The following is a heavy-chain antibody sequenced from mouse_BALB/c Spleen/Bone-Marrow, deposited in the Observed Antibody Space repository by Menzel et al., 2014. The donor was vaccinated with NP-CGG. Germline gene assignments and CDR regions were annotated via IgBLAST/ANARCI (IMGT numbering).Heavy chain of an antibody. CDR2: IDPSDSET. V-gene: IGHV1S126*01. Sequence: VKLMESGPQLVRPGASVKISCKASGYSISSYWMHWVKQRPGQGLEWIGMIDPSDSETRLNQKFKDKATLTVDKSSSTDHMQLSSPTSEDSAVYYCAPHYYGYAWFAYWGQGTLVTVSA. CDR1: GYSISSYW. CDR3: APHYYGYAWFAY. D-gene: IGHD1-2*01. J-gene: IGHJ3*01.